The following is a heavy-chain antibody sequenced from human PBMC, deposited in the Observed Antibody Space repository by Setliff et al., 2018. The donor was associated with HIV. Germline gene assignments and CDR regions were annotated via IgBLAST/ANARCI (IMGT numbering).Heavy chain of an antibody. V-gene: IGHV3-11*06. CDR3: VKWNYPNS. CDR2: ISSSSSYI. J-gene: IGHJ4*02. D-gene: IGHD1-7*01. Sequence: GGSLRLSCAASGFTFSDYYMSWIRQAPGKGLEWVSYISSSSSYIYYADSVKGRFTMSRDSAKNTLYLQMNSLRVEDTAVYYCVKWNYPNSWGQGTLVTVSS. CDR1: GFTFSDYY.